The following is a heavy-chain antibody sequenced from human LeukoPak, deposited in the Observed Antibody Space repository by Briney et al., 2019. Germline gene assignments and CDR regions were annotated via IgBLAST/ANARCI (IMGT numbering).Heavy chain of an antibody. CDR3: AREKSDGGSYYIANYYYYMDV. V-gene: IGHV4-61*02. Sequence: SQTLSLTCTVSGGSISSGSYYWSWIRQPAGKGLEWIGRIYTSGSTNYNPSLKSRVTISVDTSKNQFSLKLSSVTAADTAVYYCAREKSDGGSYYIANYYYYMDVWGKGTTVTVSS. CDR2: IYTSGST. J-gene: IGHJ6*03. D-gene: IGHD1-26*01. CDR1: GGSISSGSYY.